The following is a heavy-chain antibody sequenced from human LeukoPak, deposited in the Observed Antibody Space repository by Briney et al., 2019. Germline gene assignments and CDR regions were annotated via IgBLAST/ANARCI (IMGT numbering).Heavy chain of an antibody. Sequence: SETLSLTCTVSGGSISSYYWSWIRQPPGKGLEWIGYIYYSGSTNYNPSLKSRVTISVDTSKNQFSLKLSSVTAADTAVYYCARGFRLWFGELLVLTADAFDIWGQGTMVTVSS. CDR1: GGSISSYY. V-gene: IGHV4-59*01. D-gene: IGHD3-10*01. CDR2: IYYSGST. CDR3: ARGFRLWFGELLVLTADAFDI. J-gene: IGHJ3*02.